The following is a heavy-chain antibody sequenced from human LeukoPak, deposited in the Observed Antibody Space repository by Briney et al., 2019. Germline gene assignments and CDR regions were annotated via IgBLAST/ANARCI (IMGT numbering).Heavy chain of an antibody. J-gene: IGHJ3*02. V-gene: IGHV3-30*04. CDR1: GFTFSSYA. D-gene: IGHD1-26*01. Sequence: GGSLRLSCAASGFTFSSYAMHWVRQAPGKGLEWVAVISYDGSHKYYADSVKGRFTISRDNFKNTLYLQMNSLRAEDTAVFYCARDHYPERLGSDAFDIWGQGTMVTVSS. CDR3: ARDHYPERLGSDAFDI. CDR2: ISYDGSHK.